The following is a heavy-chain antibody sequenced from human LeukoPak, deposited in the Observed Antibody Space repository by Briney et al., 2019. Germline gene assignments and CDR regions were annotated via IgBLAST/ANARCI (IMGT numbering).Heavy chain of an antibody. CDR3: AKDTGGLYSSSWYEYWDY. CDR2: ISGSGGST. CDR1: GFTFRSYG. Sequence: GGSLRLSCATSGFTFRSYGMSWVRQAPGKGLEWVSVISGSGGSTYYADSVKGRFTISRDNSKNTLYLQMNSLRAEDTAVYYCAKDTGGLYSSSWYEYWDYWGQGTLVTVSS. J-gene: IGHJ4*02. D-gene: IGHD6-13*01. V-gene: IGHV3-23*01.